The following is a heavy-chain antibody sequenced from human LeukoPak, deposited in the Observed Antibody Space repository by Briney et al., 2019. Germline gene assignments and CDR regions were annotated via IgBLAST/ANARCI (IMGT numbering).Heavy chain of an antibody. CDR1: GFTFGSYG. J-gene: IGHJ4*02. CDR3: ARDEWLDY. Sequence: GSLRLSCAASGFTFGSYGMNGVRQARGRGLEWVSYISGTSSTIHHADSVKGRFTIYRDNAKNSLYLQMSSLRDEATAVYSCARDEWLDYWGPGPLVTVSS. CDR2: ISGTSSTI. D-gene: IGHD3-3*01. V-gene: IGHV3-48*02.